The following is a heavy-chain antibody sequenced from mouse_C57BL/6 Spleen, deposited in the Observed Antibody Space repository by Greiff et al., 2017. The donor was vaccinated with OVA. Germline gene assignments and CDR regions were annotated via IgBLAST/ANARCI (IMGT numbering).Heavy chain of an antibody. J-gene: IGHJ3*01. V-gene: IGHV1-50*01. CDR1: GYTFTSYW. Sequence: QVQLQQPGAELVKPGASVKLSCKASGYTFTSYWMQWVKQRPGQGLEWIGEIDPSDSYPSYNQKFKGKATLTVDTSSSTAYMQLSSLTSEDSAVYYCAIYYGYEREAWFAYWGQGTLVTVSA. D-gene: IGHD2-2*01. CDR3: AIYYGYEREAWFAY. CDR2: IDPSDSYP.